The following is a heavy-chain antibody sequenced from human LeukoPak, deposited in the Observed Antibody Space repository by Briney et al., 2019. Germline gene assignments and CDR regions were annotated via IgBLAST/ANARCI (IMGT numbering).Heavy chain of an antibody. CDR1: GFTFSSYG. CDR3: AKDGPTVTTRAFDY. Sequence: GGSLRLSCAASGFTFSSYGMNWVRQAPGKGLEWVSYISHSSSTIYYADSVKGRFTISRDNAKNSLYLQMNSLRAEDTAVYYCAKDGPTVTTRAFDYWGQGTLVTVSS. CDR2: ISHSSSTI. V-gene: IGHV3-48*04. D-gene: IGHD4-17*01. J-gene: IGHJ4*02.